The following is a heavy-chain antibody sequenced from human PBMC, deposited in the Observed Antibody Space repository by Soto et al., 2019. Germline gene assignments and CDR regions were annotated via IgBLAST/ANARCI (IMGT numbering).Heavy chain of an antibody. CDR1: G. CDR3: ARDPRAGTVDYGMDV. CDR2: IWYDGSYR. D-gene: IGHD6-19*01. Sequence: GVRRIRKTPSKGLEWVAVIWYDGSYRYYAESVRGRFTISRDNSNNTLYLEMESLRADDTAVYYCARDPRAGTVDYGMDVWGQGTTVTVS. J-gene: IGHJ6*02. V-gene: IGHV3-33*01.